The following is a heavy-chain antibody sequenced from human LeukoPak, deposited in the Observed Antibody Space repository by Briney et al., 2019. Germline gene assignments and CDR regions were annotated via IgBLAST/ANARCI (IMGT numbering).Heavy chain of an antibody. CDR1: GGSISSGGYY. CDR3: ASLYCSSTSCLDY. Sequence: PSETLSLTCTVSGGSISSGGYYWSWIRQHPGKGLEWIGYIYYSGSTYYNPSLKSRVTISVDTSKNQFSLKLSSVTAADTAVYYCASLYCSSTSCLDYWGQGTLVTVSS. J-gene: IGHJ4*02. V-gene: IGHV4-31*03. CDR2: IYYSGST. D-gene: IGHD2-2*01.